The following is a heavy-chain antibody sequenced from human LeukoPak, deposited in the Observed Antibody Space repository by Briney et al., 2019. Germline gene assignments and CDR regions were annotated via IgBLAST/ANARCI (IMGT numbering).Heavy chain of an antibody. J-gene: IGHJ4*02. V-gene: IGHV3-33*06. CDR3: AKDRRSGYYSFDY. CDR1: GFTFRSYG. CDR2: VWYDGTNT. D-gene: IGHD3-22*01. Sequence: PGRSLRLSCAASGFTFRSYGMHWVRQAPGKGLEWVAVVWYDGTNTYYAESVKGRFTISRDNSKNTLYLQINSLRDEDTAVCYCAKDRRSGYYSFDYWGQGTLVTVSS.